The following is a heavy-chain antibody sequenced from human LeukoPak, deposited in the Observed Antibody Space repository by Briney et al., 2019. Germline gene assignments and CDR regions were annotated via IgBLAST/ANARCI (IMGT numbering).Heavy chain of an antibody. Sequence: KASETLSLTCTVSGGSISSYYWSWIRQPPGKGLEWIGYIYYSGSTNYNPSLKSRVTISVDTSKNQFSLKLSSVTAADTAVYYCARDIYGSGSWGQGTLVTVSS. CDR1: GGSISSYY. CDR2: IYYSGST. J-gene: IGHJ5*02. D-gene: IGHD3-10*01. V-gene: IGHV4-59*01. CDR3: ARDIYGSGS.